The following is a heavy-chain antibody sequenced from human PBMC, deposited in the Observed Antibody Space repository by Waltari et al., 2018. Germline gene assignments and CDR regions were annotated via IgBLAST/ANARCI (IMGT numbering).Heavy chain of an antibody. J-gene: IGHJ2*01. CDR3: AKDIWRYSTSGGMYFDL. Sequence: EVQLVESGGVVVQPGGSLRLSCAASGFTFDDYAMHWVRQAPGKGLEWVSLISWDGGSTYYADSVKGRFTISRDNSKNFLYLQMNSLRAEDTALYYCAKDIWRYSTSGGMYFDLWGRGTLVTVSS. CDR2: ISWDGGST. D-gene: IGHD6-6*01. V-gene: IGHV3-43D*04. CDR1: GFTFDDYA.